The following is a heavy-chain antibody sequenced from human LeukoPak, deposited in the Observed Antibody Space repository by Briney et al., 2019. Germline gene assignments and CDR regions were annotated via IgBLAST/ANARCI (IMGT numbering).Heavy chain of an antibody. J-gene: IGHJ4*02. CDR1: GYSFTSYW. Sequence: GESLKISCKGSGYSFTSYWIGWVRQMPGKGLEWMGIIYPGDSDTRYSPSFQGQVTISADKSISTAYLQWSSLKASDTAMYYCARHYKRYYYDSSGYPHPLYYFDYWGQGTPVTVSS. CDR3: ARHYKRYYYDSSGYPHPLYYFDY. V-gene: IGHV5-51*01. D-gene: IGHD3-22*01. CDR2: IYPGDSDT.